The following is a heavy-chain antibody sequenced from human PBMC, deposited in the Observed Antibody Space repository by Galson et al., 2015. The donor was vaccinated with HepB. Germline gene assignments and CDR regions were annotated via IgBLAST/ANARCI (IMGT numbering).Heavy chain of an antibody. D-gene: IGHD3-9*01. J-gene: IGHJ3*02. V-gene: IGHV3-48*03. Sequence: SLRLSCAASGFTFSSYEMNWVRQAPGQGLEWVSYISSSGSTIYYADSVKGRFTISRDNAKNSLYLQMNSLRAEDTAVYYCARGGVFDWLLLNAFDIWGQGTMVTVSS. CDR2: ISSSGSTI. CDR1: GFTFSSYE. CDR3: ARGGVFDWLLLNAFDI.